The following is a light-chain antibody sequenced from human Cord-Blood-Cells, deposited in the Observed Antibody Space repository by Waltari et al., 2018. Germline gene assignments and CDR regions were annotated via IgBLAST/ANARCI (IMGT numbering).Light chain of an antibody. CDR2: KDS. CDR3: QSADSSGTWV. J-gene: IGLJ3*02. V-gene: IGLV3-25*02. CDR1: ALPKQY. Sequence: SYELTQPPSVSVSPGQTARITCSGDALPKQYAYWYQQKPGQAPVLVIYKDSERPSGIPARFSGSSSGTTVTLTNSGVQAEDEADYYCQSADSSGTWVFGGGTKLTVL.